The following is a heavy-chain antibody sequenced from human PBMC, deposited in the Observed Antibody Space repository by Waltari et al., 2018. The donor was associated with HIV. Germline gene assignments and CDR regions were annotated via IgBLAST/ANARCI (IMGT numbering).Heavy chain of an antibody. Sequence: EGQVAESGVDLVGQGGTLRLPVDGLGFHTRCFGLNWGRQAPGRGLEWLSYIASRSGHTYYAESVRDRFITSRDNDKNSMYLQMNNLRDDDTAVYYCAREGGSVYDRPLDYWGQGTLVTVSS. D-gene: IGHD3-16*01. CDR1: GFHTRCFG. J-gene: IGHJ4*02. CDR3: AREGGSVYDRPLDY. V-gene: IGHV3-48*02. CDR2: IASRSGHT.